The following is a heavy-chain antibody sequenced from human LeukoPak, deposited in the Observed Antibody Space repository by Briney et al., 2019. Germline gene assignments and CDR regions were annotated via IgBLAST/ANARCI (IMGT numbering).Heavy chain of an antibody. CDR2: ISYDGSNK. CDR3: ARDGVYSSSWGLDY. J-gene: IGHJ4*02. Sequence: PGSSLRLSCAASGFTFSSYAMHWVRQAPGKGLEWVAVISYDGSNKYYADSVKGRFTISRDNSKNTLYLQMNSLRAEDTAVYYCARDGVYSSSWGLDYWGQGTLVTVSS. D-gene: IGHD6-6*01. CDR1: GFTFSSYA. V-gene: IGHV3-30*01.